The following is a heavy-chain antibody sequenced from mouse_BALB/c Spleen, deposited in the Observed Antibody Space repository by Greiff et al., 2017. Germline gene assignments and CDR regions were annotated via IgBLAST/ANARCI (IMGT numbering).Heavy chain of an antibody. D-gene: IGHD2-4*01. CDR2: IRSKSNNYAT. Sequence: EVQLQQSGGGLVQPKGSLKLSCAASGFTFNTYAMNWVRQAPGKGLEWVARIRSKSNNYATYYADSVKDRFTISRDDSQSMLYLQMNNLKTEDTAMYYCVRHGDDDYARRTLYYYAMDYWGQGTSVTVSS. V-gene: IGHV10-1*02. CDR3: VRHGDDDYARRTLYYYAMDY. J-gene: IGHJ4*01. CDR1: GFTFNTYA.